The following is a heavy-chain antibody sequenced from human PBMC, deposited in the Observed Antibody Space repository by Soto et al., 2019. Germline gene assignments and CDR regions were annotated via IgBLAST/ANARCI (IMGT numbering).Heavy chain of an antibody. Sequence: PGGSLSLSCAASGFTFSSYAMSWVRQAPGKGLEWVSAISGSGGSTYYADSVKGRFTISRDNSKNTLYLQMNSLRAEDTAVYYCAAHDYGDYGGGYFDYWGQGTLVTVSS. J-gene: IGHJ4*02. CDR2: ISGSGGST. D-gene: IGHD4-17*01. CDR1: GFTFSSYA. CDR3: AAHDYGDYGGGYFDY. V-gene: IGHV3-23*01.